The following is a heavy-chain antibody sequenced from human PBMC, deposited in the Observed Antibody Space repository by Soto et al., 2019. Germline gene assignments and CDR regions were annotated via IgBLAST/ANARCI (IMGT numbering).Heavy chain of an antibody. Sequence: QVQLVQSGAEVKKPGSSVKVSCKASGGTFSSYAISWVRQAPGQGLEWMGGIIPIFGTANYAQKFQGRVTITADESTSTAYMELSSLRSEDTAVYYCAIDFDRSGVRGVSGSMDVWGQGTTVTVSS. J-gene: IGHJ6*02. CDR2: IIPIFGTA. CDR3: AIDFDRSGVRGVSGSMDV. D-gene: IGHD3-10*01. V-gene: IGHV1-69*01. CDR1: GGTFSSYA.